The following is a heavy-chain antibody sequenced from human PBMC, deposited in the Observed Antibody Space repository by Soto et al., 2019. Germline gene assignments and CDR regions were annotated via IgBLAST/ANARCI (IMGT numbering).Heavy chain of an antibody. Sequence: PGGSLRLSCAASGFTFSSYAMHWVRQAPGKGLEWVAVISYDGSNKYYADSVKGRFTISRDNSKNTLYLQMNSLRAEDTAVYYCARTTYCSGGSCYSGYYYYMDVWGKGTKVTVSS. CDR1: GFTFSSYA. V-gene: IGHV3-30-3*01. D-gene: IGHD2-15*01. CDR2: ISYDGSNK. CDR3: ARTTYCSGGSCYSGYYYYMDV. J-gene: IGHJ6*03.